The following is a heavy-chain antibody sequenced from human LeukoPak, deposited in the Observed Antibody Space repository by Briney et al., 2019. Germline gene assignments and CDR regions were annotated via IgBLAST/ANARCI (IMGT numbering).Heavy chain of an antibody. J-gene: IGHJ4*02. CDR3: ARVVVAATSIGY. D-gene: IGHD2-15*01. Sequence: ASVKVSCKASGYTFTGYYMHWVRQAPGQGLEWMGWISPNSGGTNYAQKFQGRVTMTRDTSISTAYMELSRLRSDDTAVYYCARVVVAATSIGYWGQGTLVTVSS. V-gene: IGHV1-2*02. CDR1: GYTFTGYY. CDR2: ISPNSGGT.